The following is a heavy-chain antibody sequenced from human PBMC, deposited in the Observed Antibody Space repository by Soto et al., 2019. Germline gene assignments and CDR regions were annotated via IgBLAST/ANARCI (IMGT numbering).Heavy chain of an antibody. J-gene: IGHJ6*02. CDR2: ISGSGGST. CDR1: GFTFSSYA. Sequence: GGSLRLSCAASGFTFSSYAMSWVRQAPGKGLEWVSAISGSGGSTYYADSVKGRFTISRDNSKNTLYLQMNSLRAEDTAVYYCANIRLQAHLYYGTDVWGQGTTVTVSS. V-gene: IGHV3-23*01. D-gene: IGHD4-4*01. CDR3: ANIRLQAHLYYGTDV.